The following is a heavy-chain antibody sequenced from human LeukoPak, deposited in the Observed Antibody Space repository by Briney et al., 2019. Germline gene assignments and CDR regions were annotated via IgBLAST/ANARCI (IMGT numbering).Heavy chain of an antibody. D-gene: IGHD2-15*01. CDR2: IYYSGST. CDR3: ARGHCRPSCRLTEYNWFDP. Sequence: PSETLSLTCTVSGGSISSGGYYWSWIRQHPGKGLEWIGYIYYSGSTYYNPSLKSRVTISVDTSRNQFSLKLSSVTAADTAVYYCARGHCRPSCRLTEYNWFDPWGQGTPVTVSS. CDR1: GGSISSGGYY. V-gene: IGHV4-31*03. J-gene: IGHJ5*02.